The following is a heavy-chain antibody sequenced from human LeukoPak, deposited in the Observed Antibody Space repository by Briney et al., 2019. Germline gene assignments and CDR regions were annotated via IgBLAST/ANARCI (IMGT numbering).Heavy chain of an antibody. D-gene: IGHD5-18*01. Sequence: ASVKVTCKASGYTFTSYYMHWVRQAPAQGLEWMGIINPSGGSTSYAQKFQGRVNMTRDTATSTVYMELSSLRSEDTAVYYCARRGYSYGYAWFDPWGQGTLVSVS. CDR3: ARRGYSYGYAWFDP. CDR1: GYTFTSYY. CDR2: INPSGGST. J-gene: IGHJ5*02. V-gene: IGHV1-46*01.